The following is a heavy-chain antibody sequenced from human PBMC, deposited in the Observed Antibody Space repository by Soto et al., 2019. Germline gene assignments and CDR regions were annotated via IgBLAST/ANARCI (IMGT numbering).Heavy chain of an antibody. D-gene: IGHD1-26*01. CDR1: GYTFTSYG. V-gene: IGHV1-18*03. CDR2: ISGYNGNT. J-gene: IGHJ5*02. Sequence: QVQLVQSGAEVKKPGASVKVSCKSSGYTFTSYGISWVRQAPGQGLEWMGWISGYNGNTNYAQKLQGRVTMTTDTSKRIAHMALRSLRSDGMAVYYCAREEGHKWSTGGWFDAWGQGSLVTVSS. CDR3: AREEGHKWSTGGWFDA.